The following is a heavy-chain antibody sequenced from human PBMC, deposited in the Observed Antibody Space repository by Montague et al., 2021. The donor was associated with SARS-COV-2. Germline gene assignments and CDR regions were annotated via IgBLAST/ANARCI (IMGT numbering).Heavy chain of an antibody. CDR3: ARLLRWGLIATEYYFDY. D-gene: IGHD6-25*01. J-gene: IGHJ4*02. V-gene: IGHV4-34*01. CDR2: ISHSGST. CDR1: GGSFSGYY. Sequence: SETLSLTCAVYGGSFSGYYWSWIRQPPGKGLEWIGEISHSGSTNYNPSLKSRVTISIDTSKNQFSLKLSSVTAADTAVYYCARLLRWGLIATEYYFDYWGQGTLVTVSS.